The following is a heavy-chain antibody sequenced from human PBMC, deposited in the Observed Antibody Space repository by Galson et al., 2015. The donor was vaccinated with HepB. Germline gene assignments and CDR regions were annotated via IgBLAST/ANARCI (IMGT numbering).Heavy chain of an antibody. CDR3: ANPPTYDFWSGYSIPSDAFDI. D-gene: IGHD3-3*01. V-gene: IGHV3-30-3*01. CDR2: ISCDGSNK. CDR1: GFTFSSYA. J-gene: IGHJ3*02. Sequence: SLRLSCAASGFTFSSYAMHWVRQAPGKGLEWVAVISCDGSNKYYADSVKGRFTISRDNSKNTLYLQMNSLRAEDTAVYYCANPPTYDFWSGYSIPSDAFDIWGQGTMVTVSS.